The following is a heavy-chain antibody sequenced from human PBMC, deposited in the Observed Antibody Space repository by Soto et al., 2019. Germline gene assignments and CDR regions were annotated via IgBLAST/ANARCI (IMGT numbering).Heavy chain of an antibody. J-gene: IGHJ4*02. CDR3: ARTSRFEY. V-gene: IGHV4-34*01. D-gene: IGHD6-6*01. CDR1: GGSFSNYY. CDR2: INHRGST. Sequence: SETLSLTCAVYGGSFSNYYWSWVRQPPGKGLEWIGEINHRGSTNYNPSLKSRVTISVDTSKNQFSLKLSSVTAAETAVYYCARTSRFEYWGQGTLVTVSS.